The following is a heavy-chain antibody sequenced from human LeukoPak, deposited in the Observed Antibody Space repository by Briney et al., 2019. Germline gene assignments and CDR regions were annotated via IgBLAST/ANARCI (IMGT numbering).Heavy chain of an antibody. J-gene: IGHJ4*02. CDR3: AREDSSGWHTFDY. Sequence: GGSLRLSCAASGFTFSSYAMHWVRQPPGKGLEWVALISYDGSNKYYSDSVKGRFTISRDNSKNTLYLQMNSLRAEDTAVYYCAREDSSGWHTFDYWGQGTLVTVSS. D-gene: IGHD6-19*01. V-gene: IGHV3-30-3*01. CDR1: GFTFSSYA. CDR2: ISYDGSNK.